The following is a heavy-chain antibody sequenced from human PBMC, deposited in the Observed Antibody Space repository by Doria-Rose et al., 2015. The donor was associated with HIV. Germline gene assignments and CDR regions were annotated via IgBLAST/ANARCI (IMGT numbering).Heavy chain of an antibody. D-gene: IGHD1-26*01. CDR2: IFYTGST. CDR1: GGSISHYY. CDR3: ARVLSGTYDY. J-gene: IGHJ4*02. V-gene: IGHV4-59*01. Sequence: QVQLQESGPGLVKPSETLSLTCSVSGGSISHYYWSWIRQPPGKGLEYIGDIFYTGSTNYSPSLKSRVSISIDTPKNKFSLRPSSVTAADTAVYYCARVLSGTYDYWGQGTLVTVSS.